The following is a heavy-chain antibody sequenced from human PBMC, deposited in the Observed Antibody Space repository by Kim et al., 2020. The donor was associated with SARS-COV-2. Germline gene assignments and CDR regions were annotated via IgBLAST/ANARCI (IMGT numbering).Heavy chain of an antibody. V-gene: IGHV4-39*07. J-gene: IGHJ6*02. D-gene: IGHD6-13*01. CDR1: GGSISSSDFY. CDR2: IFYRGRT. Sequence: SETLSLTCSVSGGSISSSDFYWGWIRQPPGKGLEWIGSIFYRGRTYYNPSLKSRVIISIDTSKNLFSLKLYSVTAADTAVYYCARDAAAGRRMDVWGQGTTVSVSS. CDR3: ARDAAAGRRMDV.